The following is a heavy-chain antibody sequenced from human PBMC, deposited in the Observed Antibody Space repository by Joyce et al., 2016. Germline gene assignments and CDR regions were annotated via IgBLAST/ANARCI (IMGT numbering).Heavy chain of an antibody. CDR3: ARDVLTTVTKAYGY. V-gene: IGHV3-21*01. Sequence: EVQLVESGGGLVKPGESLRLSCTASGFIFSCYSMTWVRQAPGKVLEWVSSISRDNTYIFHADSVKGRFTISRDNARNSLYLQMNSLRAEDTAVYYCARDVLTTVTKAYGYWGQGTLVAVSS. D-gene: IGHD4-11*01. CDR2: ISRDNTYI. J-gene: IGHJ4*02. CDR1: GFIFSCYS.